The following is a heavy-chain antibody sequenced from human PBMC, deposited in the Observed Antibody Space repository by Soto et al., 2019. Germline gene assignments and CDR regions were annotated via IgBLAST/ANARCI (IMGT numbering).Heavy chain of an antibody. V-gene: IGHV3-15*01. CDR3: TTALARGGAFDI. CDR1: GFTFSNAW. Sequence: GGSLRLSCAASGFTFSNAWMSWVRQAPGKGLEWVGRIKSKTDGGTTDYAAPVKGRFTISRDDSKNTLYLQMNSLKTEDTAVYYCTTALARGGAFDIWGQGTMVTVSS. J-gene: IGHJ3*02. D-gene: IGHD3-10*01. CDR2: IKSKTDGGTT.